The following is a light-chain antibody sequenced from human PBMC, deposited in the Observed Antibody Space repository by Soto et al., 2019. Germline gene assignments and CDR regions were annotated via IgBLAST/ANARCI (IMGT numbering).Light chain of an antibody. CDR1: QSVSSD. J-gene: IGKJ1*01. CDR2: GAS. CDR3: QQYNKWPPWT. V-gene: IGKV3-15*01. Sequence: EIVMTQSPATLSVSPGERATLSCRASQSVSSDLAWYQQKPGQAPRILMYGASTRATGVPARFSGSGSGTEFTLTISSLQSEDFAVYYCQQYNKWPPWTVGQGTKVEIK.